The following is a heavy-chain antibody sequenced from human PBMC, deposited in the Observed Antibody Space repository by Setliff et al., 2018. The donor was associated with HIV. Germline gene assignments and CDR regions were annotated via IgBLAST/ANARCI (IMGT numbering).Heavy chain of an antibody. CDR1: GFTFSSYA. D-gene: IGHD6-25*01. CDR2: ISADGERT. Sequence: PGESLKISCAASGFTFSSYAMIWVRQAPGKGLVWVSTISADGERTYYPDSVKGRFTISRDNSDNALHLQMHSLTAEDTAVYYCAKGRVFRAANYFEYWGQGTPVTVSS. CDR3: AKGRVFRAANYFEY. J-gene: IGHJ4*02. V-gene: IGHV3-23*01.